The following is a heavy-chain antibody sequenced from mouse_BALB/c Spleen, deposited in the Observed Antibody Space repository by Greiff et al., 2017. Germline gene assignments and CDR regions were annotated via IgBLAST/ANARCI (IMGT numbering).Heavy chain of an antibody. CDR3: TRHFTTTYAMDY. V-gene: IGHV5-6-4*01. J-gene: IGHJ4*01. CDR2: ISSGGSYT. Sequence: EVQVVESGGGLVKPGGSLKLSCAASGFTFSSYTMSWVRQTPEKRLEWVATISSGGSYTYYPDSVKGRFTISRDNAKNTLYLQMSSLKSEDTAMYYCTRHFTTTYAMDYWGQGTSVTVSS. D-gene: IGHD1-1*01. CDR1: GFTFSSYT.